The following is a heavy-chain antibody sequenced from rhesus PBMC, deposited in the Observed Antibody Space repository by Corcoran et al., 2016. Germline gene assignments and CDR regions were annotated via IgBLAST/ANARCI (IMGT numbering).Heavy chain of an antibody. D-gene: IGHD3-34*01. J-gene: IGHJ4*01. CDR3: ARHPYWGGFDY. Sequence: QVQLQESGPAVVKPSETLSLTCAVSGGSISSSNWWSWIRQSPGKGLEWIGGIYGSGGSTEYNPSLNSRVTLSIDTSKNQFSLKLSSVTAADTAVYYCARHPYWGGFDYWGQGVLVTVSS. V-gene: IGHV4-93*02. CDR2: IYGSGGST. CDR1: GGSISSSNW.